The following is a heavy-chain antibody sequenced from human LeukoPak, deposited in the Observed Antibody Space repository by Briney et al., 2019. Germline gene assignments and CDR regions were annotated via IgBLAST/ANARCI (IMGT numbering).Heavy chain of an antibody. V-gene: IGHV1-69*05. J-gene: IGHJ5*02. D-gene: IGHD2-21*02. CDR2: IIYIFGSG. CDR1: GGTFSSYS. Sequence: ASVKVSCKASGGTFSSYSISWVLQDPGQGLEWMVGIIYIFGSGNYAQPFQGSVTSTTDESTSTAYMELSSLRSEDTAVYYCARAEKSVVVTANWFDPWGQGTLVTVSS. CDR3: ARAEKSVVVTANWFDP.